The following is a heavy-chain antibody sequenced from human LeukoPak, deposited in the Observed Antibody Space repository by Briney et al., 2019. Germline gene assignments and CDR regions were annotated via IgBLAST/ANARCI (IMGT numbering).Heavy chain of an antibody. CDR3: ARDLLTYSSSWDY. J-gene: IGHJ4*02. V-gene: IGHV3-21*01. D-gene: IGHD6-13*01. CDR2: ISSSSSYI. CDR1: GFTFSSYS. Sequence: GGSLRLSCAASGFTFSSYSMNWVRQAPGKGLEWVSSISSSSSYIYYADSVKGRLTISRDNAKNSLYLQMNSLRAEDTAVYYCARDLLTYSSSWDYWGQGTLVTVSS.